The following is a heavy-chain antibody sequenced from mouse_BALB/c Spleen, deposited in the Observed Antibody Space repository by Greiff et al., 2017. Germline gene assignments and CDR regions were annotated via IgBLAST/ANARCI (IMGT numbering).Heavy chain of an antibody. CDR3: ARGDDYENY. CDR2: ISSGGST. Sequence: EVKLMESGGGLVKPGGSLKLSCAASGFTFSSYAMSWVRQTPEKRLEWVASISSGGSTYYPDSVKGRFTISRDNARNILYLQMSSLRSEDTAMYYCARGDDYENYWGQGTTLTVSS. V-gene: IGHV5-6-5*01. D-gene: IGHD2-4*01. CDR1: GFTFSSYA. J-gene: IGHJ2*01.